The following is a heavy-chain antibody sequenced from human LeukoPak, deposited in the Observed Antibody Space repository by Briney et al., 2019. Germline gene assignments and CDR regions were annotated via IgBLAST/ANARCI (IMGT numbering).Heavy chain of an antibody. D-gene: IGHD6-13*01. CDR3: ARKLIAAAGSPVGYFQH. J-gene: IGHJ1*01. CDR1: GFTFSSYW. V-gene: IGHV3-7*01. Sequence: GGSLRLSCAASGFTFSSYWMSWVRQAPGKGLEWVANIKQDGSEKYYVDSVKGRFTISRDNAKNSLYLQMNSLRAEDTAVYYCARKLIAAAGSPVGYFQHWGQGTLVTVSS. CDR2: IKQDGSEK.